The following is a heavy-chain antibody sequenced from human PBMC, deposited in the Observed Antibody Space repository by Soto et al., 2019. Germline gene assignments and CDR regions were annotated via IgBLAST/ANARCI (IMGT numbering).Heavy chain of an antibody. CDR3: AKGAGLVAPHHYYYYYYMDV. CDR2: ISGSGGST. V-gene: IGHV3-23*01. J-gene: IGHJ6*03. Sequence: GGSLRLSCAASGFTFSSYAMSWVRQAPGKGLEWVSAISGSGGSTYYADSVKGRFTISRDNSKNTLYLQMNSLRAEDTAVYYCAKGAGLVAPHHYYYYYYMDVWGKGTTVTVSS. CDR1: GFTFSSYA. D-gene: IGHD5-12*01.